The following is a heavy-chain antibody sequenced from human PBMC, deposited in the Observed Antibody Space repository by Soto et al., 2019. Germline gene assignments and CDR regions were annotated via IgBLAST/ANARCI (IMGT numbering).Heavy chain of an antibody. V-gene: IGHV3-15*01. CDR1: GFTFSNAW. Sequence: PGGSLRLSCAASGFTFSNAWMSWVRQAPGKGLEWVGRIKSKTDGGTTDYAAPVKGRFTISRDDSKNTLYLQMNSLKTEDTAVYYCSTTLNDCGGNPDGFDIWGEGTMVTVSS. J-gene: IGHJ3*02. CDR2: IKSKTDGGTT. CDR3: STTLNDCGGNPDGFDI. D-gene: IGHD4-17*01.